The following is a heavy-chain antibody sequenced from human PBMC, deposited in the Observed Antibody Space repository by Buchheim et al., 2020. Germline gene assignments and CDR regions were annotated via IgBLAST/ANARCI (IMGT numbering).Heavy chain of an antibody. Sequence: QLQLQELGPGLVKPSETLSLTCTVSGGSISSSSYYWGWIRQPPGKGLEWIGSIYYSGTTYYNPSLKSRVTISVDTSKNQFSLKLSSVTAADTAVYYCARHAGSRYYYYGMDVWGQGTT. CDR3: ARHAGSRYYYYGMDV. J-gene: IGHJ6*02. CDR1: GGSISSSSYY. D-gene: IGHD2-15*01. CDR2: IYYSGTT. V-gene: IGHV4-39*01.